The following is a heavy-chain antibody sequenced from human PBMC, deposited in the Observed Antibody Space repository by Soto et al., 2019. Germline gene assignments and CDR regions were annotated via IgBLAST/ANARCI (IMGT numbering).Heavy chain of an antibody. CDR1: GYSFTSYW. V-gene: IGHV5-51*01. CDR3: AIPMVRGVETRKNYYYYGIDV. D-gene: IGHD3-10*01. J-gene: IGHJ6*02. CDR2: IYPGDSDT. Sequence: GESLKISCKGSGYSFTSYWIGWVRQMPGKGLEWMGIIYPGDSDTRYSPSFQGQVTISADKSINTAYLQWSSLKASDTAMYYCAIPMVRGVETRKNYYYYGIDVWGQGTTVTVSS.